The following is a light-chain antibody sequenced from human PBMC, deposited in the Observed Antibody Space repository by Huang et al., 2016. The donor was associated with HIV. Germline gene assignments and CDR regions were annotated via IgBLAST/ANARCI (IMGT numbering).Light chain of an antibody. CDR3: LQDYDYPWT. CDR1: QGVSTD. CDR2: AAS. V-gene: IGKV1-6*01. Sequence: AIQVTQSPSSLSASVGDRVTITCRTIQGVSTDLGWYRQKPGKAPDLLLYAASSLHSGVPSRFSGSGSGTEFTLTISSLQSEDVATYYCLQDYDYPWTFGQGTKVEMK. J-gene: IGKJ1*01.